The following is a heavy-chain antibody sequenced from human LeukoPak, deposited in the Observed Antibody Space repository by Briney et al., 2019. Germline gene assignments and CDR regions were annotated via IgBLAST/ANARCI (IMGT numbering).Heavy chain of an antibody. V-gene: IGHV1-2*02. D-gene: IGHD5-24*01. CDR2: INPNSGGT. CDR1: GYTFTGYY. J-gene: IGHJ4*02. Sequence: ASVTVSCKASGYTFTGYYMHWVRQAPGQGLEWMGWINPNSGGTNYAQKFQGRVTMTRDTSISAVYMELSRLRSDDTAVYYCARDGTGCYNLVQYWGQGTLVTVSS. CDR3: ARDGTGCYNLVQY.